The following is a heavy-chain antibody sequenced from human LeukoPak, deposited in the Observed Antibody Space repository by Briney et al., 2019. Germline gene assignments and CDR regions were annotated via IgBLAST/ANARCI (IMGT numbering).Heavy chain of an antibody. J-gene: IGHJ5*01. CDR3: TRRFNNWFDS. V-gene: IGHV3-49*04. CDR1: GFSFGDYA. CDR2: IRSKGYGEAT. Sequence: GGSLRLSCTASGFSFGDYALSWVRQAPGKGLECVGFIRSKGYGEATEYAASLEGRFSISRDDSQSIAYLQMNSLKTEDTAVYYCTRRFNNWFDSWGQGTLVTVSS.